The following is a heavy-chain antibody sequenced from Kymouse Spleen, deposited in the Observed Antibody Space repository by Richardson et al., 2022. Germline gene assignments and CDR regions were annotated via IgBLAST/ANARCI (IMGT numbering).Heavy chain of an antibody. J-gene: IGHJ4*02. D-gene: IGHD6-6*01. V-gene: IGHV3-30*18. CDR3: AKDQGSSPGDY. Sequence: QVQLVESGGGVVQPGRSLRLSCAASGFTFSSYGMHWVRQAPGKGLEWVAVISYDGSNKYYADSVKGRFTISRDNSKNTLYLQMNSLRAEDTAVYYCAKDQGSSPGDYWGQGTLVTVSS. CDR2: ISYDGSNK. CDR1: GFTFSSYG.